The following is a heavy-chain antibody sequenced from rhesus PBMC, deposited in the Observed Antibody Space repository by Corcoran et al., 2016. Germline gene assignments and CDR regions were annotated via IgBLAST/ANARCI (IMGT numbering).Heavy chain of an antibody. CDR3: ATLTYDNGYFDL. CDR2: IEPEECKT. V-gene: IGHV1-111*02. J-gene: IGHJ2*01. D-gene: IGHD3-40*01. CDR1: GYTFTDYY. Sequence: EVQLVQSGAEVKKTGASVQISCKASGYTFTDYYLHWVRQAPGKGLEWVGRIEPEECKTLPAQKVQDRVTITADTSTDTADMELSSLTAEDTAVYYCATLTYDNGYFDLWGPGTPITISS.